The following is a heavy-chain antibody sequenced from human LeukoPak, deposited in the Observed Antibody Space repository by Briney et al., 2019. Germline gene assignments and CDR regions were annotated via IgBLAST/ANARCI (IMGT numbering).Heavy chain of an antibody. CDR3: ARGFPNRYYYDRSGYYGHYFDY. D-gene: IGHD3-22*01. V-gene: IGHV1-18*01. CDR2: ISAYNGNT. J-gene: IGHJ4*02. CDR1: GYTFTSYG. Sequence: ASVKVSCKASGYTFTSYGISWVRQAPGQGLEWMGRISAYNGNTNYAQKLQGRVTMTTDTSTSTAYMELRSLRSDDTAVYYCARGFPNRYYYDRSGYYGHYFDYWGQGTLVTVSS.